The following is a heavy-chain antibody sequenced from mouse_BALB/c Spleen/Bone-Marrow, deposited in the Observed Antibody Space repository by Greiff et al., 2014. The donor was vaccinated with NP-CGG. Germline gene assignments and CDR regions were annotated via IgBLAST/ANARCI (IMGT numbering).Heavy chain of an antibody. J-gene: IGHJ3*01. D-gene: IGHD2-14*01. CDR1: GYTFTSYW. CDR3: ARDYRYDGFAY. CDR2: INPSTGYT. Sequence: QVQLQQSGAELAKPGASVKMYCKASGYTFTSYWMHWGKQRPGQGLEWIGYINPSTGYTEYNQKFKNKATLTADKSSSTAYMQLSSLTSEDSAVYYCARDYRYDGFAYWGQGTLVTVSA. V-gene: IGHV1-7*01.